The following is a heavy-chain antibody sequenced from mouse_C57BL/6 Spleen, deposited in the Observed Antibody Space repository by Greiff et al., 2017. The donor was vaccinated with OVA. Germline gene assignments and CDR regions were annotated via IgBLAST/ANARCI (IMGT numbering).Heavy chain of an antibody. V-gene: IGHV1-22*01. Sequence: VQLQQSGPELVKPGASVKMSCKASGYTFTDYNMHWVKQSHGKSLEWIGYINPNNGGTSYNQKFKGKATLTVNKSSSTAYMELRSLTSEDSAVYYCASDGSSPYWYFDVWGTGTTVTVSS. D-gene: IGHD1-1*01. CDR1: GYTFTDYN. CDR2: INPNNGGT. J-gene: IGHJ1*03. CDR3: ASDGSSPYWYFDV.